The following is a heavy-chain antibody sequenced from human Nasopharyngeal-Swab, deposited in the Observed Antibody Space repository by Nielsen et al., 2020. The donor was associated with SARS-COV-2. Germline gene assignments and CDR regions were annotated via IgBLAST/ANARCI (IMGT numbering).Heavy chain of an antibody. D-gene: IGHD6-13*01. CDR3: ARLQNPGIANYYYYGMDV. Sequence: WVRQAPGQGLEWMGWMNPNSGNTGYAQKFQGRVTMTRNTSISTAYMELSSLRSEDTAVYYCARLQNPGIANYYYYGMDVWGQGTTVTVSS. CDR2: MNPNSGNT. V-gene: IGHV1-8*01. J-gene: IGHJ6*02.